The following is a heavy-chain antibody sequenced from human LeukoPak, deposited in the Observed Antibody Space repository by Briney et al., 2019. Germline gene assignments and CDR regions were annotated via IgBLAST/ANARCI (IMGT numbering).Heavy chain of an antibody. D-gene: IGHD3-22*01. CDR2: IYHSGST. CDR3: ARVTYYYDSSGYYPAYYFDY. J-gene: IGHJ4*02. V-gene: IGHV4-30-2*01. CDR1: GGSISSGGYS. Sequence: PSQTVSLTCAVSGGSISSGGYSWSWIRQPPGKGLEWIGYIYHSGSTYYNPSLKSRVTISVDRSKNQFSLKLSSVTAADTAVYYCARVTYYYDSSGYYPAYYFDYWGQGTLVTVSS.